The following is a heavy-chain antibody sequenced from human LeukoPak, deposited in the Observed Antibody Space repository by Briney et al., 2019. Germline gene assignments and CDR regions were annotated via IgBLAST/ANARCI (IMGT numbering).Heavy chain of an antibody. D-gene: IGHD3-9*01. V-gene: IGHV1-69*05. CDR3: ARDAAEDPYYDILTGYYPINWFDP. J-gene: IGHJ5*02. Sequence: ASVKVSCKASGGTFSSYAISWVRQAPGQGLERMGGIIPIFGTANYAQKFQGRVTITTDESTSTAYMELSSLRSEDTAVYYCARDAAEDPYYDILTGYYPINWFDPWGQGTLVTVSS. CDR2: IIPIFGTA. CDR1: GGTFSSYA.